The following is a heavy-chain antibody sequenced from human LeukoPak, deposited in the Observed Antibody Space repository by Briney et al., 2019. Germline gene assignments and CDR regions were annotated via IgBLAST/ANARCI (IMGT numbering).Heavy chain of an antibody. CDR3: ARAEYQLLYFGAIDY. CDR2: IKQDGSEK. J-gene: IGHJ4*02. Sequence: GGSLRLSCAASGFTFSSYWMSWVRQAPGKGLEWVASIKQDGSEKYYVDSVKGRFTISRDNAKNSLYLQMNSLRAEDTAVYYCARAEYQLLYFGAIDYWGQGTLVTVSS. CDR1: GFTFSSYW. D-gene: IGHD2-2*02. V-gene: IGHV3-7*04.